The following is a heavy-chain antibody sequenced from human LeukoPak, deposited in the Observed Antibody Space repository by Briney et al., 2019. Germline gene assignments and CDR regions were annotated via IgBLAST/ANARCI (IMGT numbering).Heavy chain of an antibody. Sequence: GGSLRLSCVASGITFSRHWMTWVRQAPGKGLEWVAHIKEDGTKRNYVDSVKGRFTISRDNAKNSLYLQMNSLRAEDTAVYYCATPLDYSDSSGYHQGGDWGQGTLVTVSS. CDR1: GITFSRHW. CDR3: ATPLDYSDSSGYHQGGD. V-gene: IGHV3-7*03. J-gene: IGHJ4*02. CDR2: IKEDGTKR. D-gene: IGHD3-22*01.